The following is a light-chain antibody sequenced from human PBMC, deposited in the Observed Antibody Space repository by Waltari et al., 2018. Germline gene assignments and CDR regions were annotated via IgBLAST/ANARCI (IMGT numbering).Light chain of an antibody. CDR2: KSF. Sequence: DIQMTQSPSTLSASVGGRVTITCRASQSISNWLAWYQQKPGKAPKVLIYKSFSLQSGVPSRFSGSGSEIEFTLTISSLQPDDFATYYCQQYNISPYTFGQGTTLEI. CDR3: QQYNISPYT. J-gene: IGKJ2*01. CDR1: QSISNW. V-gene: IGKV1-5*03.